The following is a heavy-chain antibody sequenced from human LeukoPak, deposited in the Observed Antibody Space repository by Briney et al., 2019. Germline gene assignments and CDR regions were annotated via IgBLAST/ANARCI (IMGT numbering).Heavy chain of an antibody. CDR1: GGSISSYF. Sequence: SETLSLTRTVSGGSISSYFWSWIRHPAGEGLEWSGRIYTSGSPNYTPSLKSRVTISLDTSKNHFSLRLSSVTAADTAVYYCARGRDPLQPLDYWGQGTLVTVSS. CDR3: ARGRDPLQPLDY. D-gene: IGHD2-2*01. J-gene: IGHJ4*02. V-gene: IGHV4-4*07. CDR2: IYTSGSP.